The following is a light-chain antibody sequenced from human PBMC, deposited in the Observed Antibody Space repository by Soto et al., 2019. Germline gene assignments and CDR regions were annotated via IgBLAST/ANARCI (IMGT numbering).Light chain of an antibody. J-gene: IGKJ1*01. CDR2: DAS. CDR3: QQSYRTPRT. CDR1: QSVSSSY. Sequence: VMTQSPATLSVSRGEIAALSGRGSQSVSSSYLACYQQKPGLAPRVLIYDASTRATVIPARFSGSGSGTDFTLTISSLQPEDFATYYCQQSYRTPRTFGQGTKVDI. V-gene: IGKV3D-7*01.